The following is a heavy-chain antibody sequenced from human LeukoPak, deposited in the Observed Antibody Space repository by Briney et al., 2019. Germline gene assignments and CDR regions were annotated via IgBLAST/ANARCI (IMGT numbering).Heavy chain of an antibody. CDR3: ARDGEPRYYFDY. J-gene: IGHJ4*02. V-gene: IGHV3-21*01. Sequence: GGSLRLSCAASGFTFSSYSMNWVRQAPGEGLEWVSSISSSSSYIYYADSVKGRFTISRDNAKNSLYLQMNSLRAEDTAVYYCARDGEPRYYFDYWDQGTLVTVSS. CDR2: ISSSSSYI. D-gene: IGHD1-14*01. CDR1: GFTFSSYS.